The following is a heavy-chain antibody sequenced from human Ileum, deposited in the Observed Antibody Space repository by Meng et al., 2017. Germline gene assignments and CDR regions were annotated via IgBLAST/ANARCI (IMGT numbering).Heavy chain of an antibody. D-gene: IGHD6-13*01. J-gene: IGHJ4*02. CDR1: GFTFSNSW. V-gene: IGHV3-73*01. CDR2: IRSKANNYAT. CDR3: TRLYSAG. Sequence: EVQLVECGGGLVEPGGSLRLSCAASGFTFSNSWMSWVRQAPGKGLEWVGRIRSKANNYATAYAASVKGRFTISRDESKNTAYLQMSSLKTEDTAVYYCTRLYSAGWGQGTLVTVSS.